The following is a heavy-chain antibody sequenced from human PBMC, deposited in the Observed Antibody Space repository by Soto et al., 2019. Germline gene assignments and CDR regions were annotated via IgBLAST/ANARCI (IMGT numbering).Heavy chain of an antibody. Sequence: GGSLRLSCAASGFTFSSYAMSWVRQAPGKGLEWVSAISGSGGSTYYADSVKGRFTISRDNSKNTLYLQMNSLRAEDTAVYYCARDESLDSTSPSDYWGQGTLVTVSS. J-gene: IGHJ4*02. CDR2: ISGSGGST. D-gene: IGHD3-9*01. CDR1: GFTFSSYA. CDR3: ARDESLDSTSPSDY. V-gene: IGHV3-23*01.